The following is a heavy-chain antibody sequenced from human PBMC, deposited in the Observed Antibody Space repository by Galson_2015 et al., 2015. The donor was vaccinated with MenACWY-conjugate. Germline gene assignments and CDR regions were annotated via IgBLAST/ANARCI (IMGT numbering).Heavy chain of an antibody. Sequence: SETLSLTCTVSGGSASSSGYYWTWIRQPPGKGLEWIGLIHDSGTTKYNPSLKGRVTISLDTSKNQVSLKLSSVTAADTAVYYCAREFSYWGQGTLVTVSS. V-gene: IGHV4-61*08. CDR1: GGSASSSGYY. D-gene: IGHD2/OR15-2a*01. J-gene: IGHJ4*02. CDR2: IHDSGTT. CDR3: AREFSY.